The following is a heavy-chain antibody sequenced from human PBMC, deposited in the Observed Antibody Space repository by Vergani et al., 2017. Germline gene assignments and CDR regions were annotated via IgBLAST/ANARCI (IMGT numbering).Heavy chain of an antibody. CDR1: GGSFSGYY. V-gene: IGHV4-34*01. Sequence: QVQLQQWGAGLLKPSETLSLTCAVYGGSFSGYYWSWIRQPPGXGLEWIGEINHSGSTNYNPSLKSRVTISVDTSKNQFSLKLSSVTAADTAVYYCARGYCSSTSCYRHYYYYMDVWGKGTTVTVSS. J-gene: IGHJ6*03. CDR2: INHSGST. D-gene: IGHD2-2*01. CDR3: ARGYCSSTSCYRHYYYYMDV.